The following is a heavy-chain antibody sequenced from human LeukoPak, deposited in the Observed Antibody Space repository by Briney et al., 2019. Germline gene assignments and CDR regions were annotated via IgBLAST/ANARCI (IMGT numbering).Heavy chain of an antibody. J-gene: IGHJ6*03. CDR2: IYYSGST. V-gene: IGHV4-39*07. D-gene: IGHD3-10*01. Sequence: SETLSLTCTVSGGSISSSSYYWGWIRQPPGKGLEWIGNIYYSGSTYYNPSLKSRVTISVETSKNQFSLKLSSVTAADTAVYYCARDMGPGGYGSGNYYMDVWGKGTTVTISS. CDR1: GGSISSSSYY. CDR3: ARDMGPGGYGSGNYYMDV.